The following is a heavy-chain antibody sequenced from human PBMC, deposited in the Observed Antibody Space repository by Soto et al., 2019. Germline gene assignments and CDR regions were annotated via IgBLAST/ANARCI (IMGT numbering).Heavy chain of an antibody. V-gene: IGHV4-39*01. CDR1: GGSISSSSYY. CDR2: IYYSGST. J-gene: IGHJ5*02. D-gene: IGHD3-9*01. CDR3: ARHYDMLTGYYLAWFDP. Sequence: PSETLSLTCTVSGGSISSSSYYWGWIRQPPGNGLEWIGSIYYSGSTYYNPSLKSRVTISVDTSKNQFSLKLSSVTAADTAVYYCARHYDMLTGYYLAWFDPWGQGTLVTVSS.